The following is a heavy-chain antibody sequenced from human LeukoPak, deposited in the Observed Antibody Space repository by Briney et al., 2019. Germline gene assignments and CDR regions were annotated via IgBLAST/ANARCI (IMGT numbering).Heavy chain of an antibody. J-gene: IGHJ4*02. D-gene: IGHD2-15*01. CDR2: IKQDGSEK. CDR3: ARVLGFSDFDY. CDR1: GFTFSSYW. V-gene: IGHV3-7*01. Sequence: GGSLRLSCAASGFTFSSYWMSWVRQAPGKGLEWAANIKQDGSEKYYVDSVKGRFTISRDNAKNSLYLQMNSLRAEDTAVYYCARVLGFSDFDYWGQGTLVTVSS.